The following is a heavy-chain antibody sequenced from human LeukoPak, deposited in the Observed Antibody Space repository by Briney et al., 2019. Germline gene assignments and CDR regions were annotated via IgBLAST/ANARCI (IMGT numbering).Heavy chain of an antibody. D-gene: IGHD3-10*01. CDR2: IYYSGST. Sequence: PSETLSLTCTVSGGSISSCYWSWIRQPPGKGLEWIGYIYYSGSTNCNPSLKSRVTISVDTSKNQFSLKLSSVTAADTAVYYCATGITMVRGGANWFDPWGQGTLVTVSS. CDR1: GGSISSCY. J-gene: IGHJ5*02. V-gene: IGHV4-59*01. CDR3: ATGITMVRGGANWFDP.